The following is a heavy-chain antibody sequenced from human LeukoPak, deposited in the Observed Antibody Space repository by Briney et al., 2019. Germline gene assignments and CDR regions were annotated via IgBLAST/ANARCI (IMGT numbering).Heavy chain of an antibody. D-gene: IGHD1-26*01. CDR1: GCTFTNYA. CDR2: INGGGDST. Sequence: PGGSLRLSCAASGCTFTNYAMSWVRQAPGKGLEWVSAINGGGDSTYYTDSVKGRFTVSRDNSKNTLFLQMGGLRAEDTAVYYYAKDRARGGATDFEYWGQGSLVTVSS. V-gene: IGHV3-23*01. J-gene: IGHJ4*02. CDR3: AKDRARGGATDFEY.